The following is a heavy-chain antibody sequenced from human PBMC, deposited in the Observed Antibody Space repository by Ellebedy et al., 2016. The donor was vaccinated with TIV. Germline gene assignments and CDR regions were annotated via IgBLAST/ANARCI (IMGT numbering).Heavy chain of an antibody. Sequence: GGSLRLSCAASGFSVSDNYMTWVRQAPGKGLEWVSLIYSGGSTHYADSVKGRLTISRDNAKNTLSLQMTSLRVEDTAVYYCARASFYDVDLSGWYFDLWGRGTLITVSS. CDR3: ARASFYDVDLSGWYFDL. CDR1: GFSVSDNY. V-gene: IGHV3-66*01. D-gene: IGHD3-10*02. J-gene: IGHJ2*01. CDR2: IYSGGST.